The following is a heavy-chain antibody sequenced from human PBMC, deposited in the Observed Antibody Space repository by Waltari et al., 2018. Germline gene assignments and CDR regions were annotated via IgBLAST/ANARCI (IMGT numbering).Heavy chain of an antibody. CDR1: GFTFSSYA. V-gene: IGHV3-23*03. CDR3: TRFSYVEMATTDAFDI. CDR2: IYSGGST. D-gene: IGHD5-12*01. Sequence: EVQLLESGGGLVQPGGSLRLSCAASGFTFSSYAMSWVRQAPGKGLEWVSVIYSGGSTYYADSVKGRFTISRDNSKNTLYLQMNSLRAEDTAVYYCTRFSYVEMATTDAFDIWGQGTMVTVSS. J-gene: IGHJ3*02.